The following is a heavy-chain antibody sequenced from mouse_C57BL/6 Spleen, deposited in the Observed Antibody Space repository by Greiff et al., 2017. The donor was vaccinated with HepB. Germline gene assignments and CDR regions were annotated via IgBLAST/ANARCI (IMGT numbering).Heavy chain of an antibody. CDR2: ISSGGDYI. Sequence: EVKLMESGEGLVKPGGSLKLSCAASGFTFSSYAMSWVRQTPEKRLEWVAYISSGGDYIYYADTVKGRFTISRDNARNTLYLQMSSLKSDDTAMYYCTRGDDGYSYYFDYWGQGTTLTVSS. J-gene: IGHJ2*01. CDR1: GFTFSSYA. V-gene: IGHV5-9-1*02. CDR3: TRGDDGYSYYFDY. D-gene: IGHD2-3*01.